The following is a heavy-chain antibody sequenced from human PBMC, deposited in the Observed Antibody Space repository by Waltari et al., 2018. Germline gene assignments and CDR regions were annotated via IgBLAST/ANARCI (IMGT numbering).Heavy chain of an antibody. J-gene: IGHJ6*03. D-gene: IGHD6-6*01. Sequence: EVQLLESGGGLVQPGGSLRLSCAASGFTFSSCAMSWVRQAPGKGLGVVSVIYSGGSTYYADSVKGRFTISRDNAKNTLYLQMNSLRAEDTAVYYCAQLVIYYDYMDVWGKGTTVTVSS. V-gene: IGHV3-23*03. CDR1: GFTFSSCA. CDR3: AQLVIYYDYMDV. CDR2: IYSGGST.